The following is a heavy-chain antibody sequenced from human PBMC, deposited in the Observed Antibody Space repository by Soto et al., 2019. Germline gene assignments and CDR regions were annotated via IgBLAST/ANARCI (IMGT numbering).Heavy chain of an antibody. Sequence: EVQLLESGGGLIQPGGSLRLSCAASGFTFSSYAMSWVRQAPGKGLEWVSAISGSGGRTYYADSVKGRFAISRDDSKNTLYLQMNSLRAEDTALYYCAKSCSWYICFMDVWGKGTTVTVSS. V-gene: IGHV3-23*01. D-gene: IGHD6-13*01. CDR3: AKSCSWYICFMDV. CDR1: GFTFSSYA. J-gene: IGHJ6*03. CDR2: ISGSGGRT.